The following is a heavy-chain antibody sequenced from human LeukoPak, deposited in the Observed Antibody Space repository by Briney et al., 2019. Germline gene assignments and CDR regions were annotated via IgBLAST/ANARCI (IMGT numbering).Heavy chain of an antibody. CDR2: IKQDGSEK. J-gene: IGHJ4*02. D-gene: IGHD6-13*01. V-gene: IGHV3-7*03. Sequence: ETLSLTCAVYGGSFSGYYWSWVRQAPGKGLEWVANIKQDGSEKYYVDSVKGRFTISRDNAKNSLYLQMNSLRAEDTAVYYCARFDSSSIGYWGQGTLVTVSS. CDR1: GGSFSGYY. CDR3: ARFDSSSIGY.